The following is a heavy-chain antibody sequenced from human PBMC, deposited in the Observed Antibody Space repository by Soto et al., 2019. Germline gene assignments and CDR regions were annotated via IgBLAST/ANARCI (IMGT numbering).Heavy chain of an antibody. J-gene: IGHJ4*02. CDR3: ARGVRTPNTMVRGVMPSRLDY. CDR2: INHSGST. V-gene: IGHV4-34*01. Sequence: PSETLSLTCAVYGGSFSGYYWSWIRQPPGKGLEWIGEINHSGSTNYNPSLKSRVTISVDTSKNQFSLKLSSVTAADTAVYYCARGVRTPNTMVRGVMPSRLDYWGQGTLVTVSS. D-gene: IGHD3-10*01. CDR1: GGSFSGYY.